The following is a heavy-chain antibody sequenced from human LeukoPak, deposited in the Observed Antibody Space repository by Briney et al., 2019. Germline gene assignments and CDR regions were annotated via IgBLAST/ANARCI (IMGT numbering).Heavy chain of an antibody. V-gene: IGHV3-11*01. CDR1: GFNFNDNF. J-gene: IGHJ4*02. CDR3: VRGGYRWTFDF. D-gene: IGHD2-2*02. Sequence: GGSLRLSCTASGFNFNDNFMGWIRQAPGKGLEWISYISSKGDTIHYSDPVKGRFSIARDNPQKSLYLQMNSLRVEDTAVYYCVRGGYRWTFDFWGQGTLVTVSS. CDR2: ISSKGDTI.